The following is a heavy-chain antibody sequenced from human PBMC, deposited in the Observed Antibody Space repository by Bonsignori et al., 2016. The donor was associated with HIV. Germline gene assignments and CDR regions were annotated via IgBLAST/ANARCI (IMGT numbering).Heavy chain of an antibody. Sequence: VRQMPGKGLEWVSFIGSSGSIKYYADSVKGRFTISRDNAKNSLYLQMNSLRVEDTAVYYCARALLAAAGAAADDYWGQGTLVTVSS. V-gene: IGHV3-11*01. D-gene: IGHD6-13*01. J-gene: IGHJ4*02. CDR2: IGSSGSIK. CDR3: ARALLAAAGAAADDY.